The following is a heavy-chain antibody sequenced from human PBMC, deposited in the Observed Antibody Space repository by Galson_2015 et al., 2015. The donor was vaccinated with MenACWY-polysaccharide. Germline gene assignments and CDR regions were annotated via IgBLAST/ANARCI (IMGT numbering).Heavy chain of an antibody. CDR3: ARSPGGYSSGGQIDS. V-gene: IGHV4-59*01. CDR2: IYYSGST. D-gene: IGHD5-18*01. Sequence: ETLSLTCSVSGGSLTAYYWAWIRQPPGKGLEWIGCIYYSGSTKYSPSLNSRFTISVDTSNNQFSLKLSSVTAADTAVYYCARSPGGYSSGGQIDSWGQGSLVTVSS. CDR1: GGSLTAYY. J-gene: IGHJ4*02.